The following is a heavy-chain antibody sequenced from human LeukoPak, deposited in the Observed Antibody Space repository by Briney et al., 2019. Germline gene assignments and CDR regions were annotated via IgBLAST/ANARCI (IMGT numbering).Heavy chain of an antibody. J-gene: IGHJ3*02. D-gene: IGHD2-2*01. Sequence: PSETLSLTCTVSGSINNYYWSWIRQPPGNALEWIGYIYYSGSINYNPSLKSRVTISVDTSKSQFSLNLSSVTAADTAVYYCARVVCSSTRCPRGNAFDIWGQGTMVTVSS. V-gene: IGHV4-59*01. CDR3: ARVVCSSTRCPRGNAFDI. CDR1: GSINNYY. CDR2: IYYSGSI.